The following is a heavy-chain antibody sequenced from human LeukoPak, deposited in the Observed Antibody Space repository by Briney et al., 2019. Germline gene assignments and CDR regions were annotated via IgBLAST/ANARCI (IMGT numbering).Heavy chain of an antibody. CDR3: ARGPGYSSSWYGTDL. CDR2: INTDGSDT. CDR1: GFTFSRSW. D-gene: IGHD6-13*01. V-gene: IGHV3-74*03. J-gene: IGHJ5*02. Sequence: GGSLRLSCAASGFTFSRSWMHWVRQAPGKGLVWVSRINTDGSDTMYADSVKGRFTISRDNAKNTLYLQMNSLKAEDTAVYYCARGPGYSSSWYGTDLWGQGALVTVSS.